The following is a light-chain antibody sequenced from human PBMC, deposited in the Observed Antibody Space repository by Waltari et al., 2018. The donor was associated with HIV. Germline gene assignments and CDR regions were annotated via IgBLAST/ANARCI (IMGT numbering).Light chain of an antibody. CDR3: GTWDTSLNAGV. CDR2: DNH. J-gene: IGLJ2*01. Sequence: VLTQPPAVYAAQGQKGTITCPGTTSNSGNNFVCWSQKLPGTAPNLLIFDNHKRPSGVSDRFSASKSATSATLDITGLHTGDEAESYCGTWDTSLNAGVFGGGTKVSVL. V-gene: IGLV1-51*01. CDR1: TSNSGNNF.